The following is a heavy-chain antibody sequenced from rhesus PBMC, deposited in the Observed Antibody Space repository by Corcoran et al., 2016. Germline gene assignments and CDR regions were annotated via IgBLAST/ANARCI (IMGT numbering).Heavy chain of an antibody. J-gene: IGHJ4*01. CDR3: ARHGPQWAAGVGDY. CDR2: ISGSSGST. D-gene: IGHD6-25*01. V-gene: IGHV4-99*01. CDR1: GYSISSGYY. Sequence: QVQLQESGPGLVKPSETLSLTCAVSGYSISSGYYWGWIRQPPGEGLEYIGYISGSSGSTPYSHSLMSLVTMSTATPRDQFSLNVSSVTAADTSVYYCARHGPQWAAGVGDYWGQGVLVTVSS.